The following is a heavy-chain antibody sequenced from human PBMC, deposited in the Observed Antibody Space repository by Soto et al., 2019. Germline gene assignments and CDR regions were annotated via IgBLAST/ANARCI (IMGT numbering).Heavy chain of an antibody. V-gene: IGHV3-21*01. Sequence: GGSLRLSCAASGFTLSRHTMNWVRQAPGKGLEWVSFIGSRTSDIYYADSVKGRFTISRDNAKHSLYLDLTTLRPEDTAVYFCVRGDYDASCNPNTCDMWGRGTTGTVSS. J-gene: IGHJ3*02. CDR2: IGSRTSDI. D-gene: IGHD3-16*01. CDR1: GFTLSRHT. CDR3: VRGDYDASCNPNTCDM.